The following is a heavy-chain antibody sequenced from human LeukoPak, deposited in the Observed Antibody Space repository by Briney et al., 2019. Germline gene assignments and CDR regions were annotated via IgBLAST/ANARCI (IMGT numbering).Heavy chain of an antibody. D-gene: IGHD3-3*01. CDR1: GGSISSSSYY. Sequence: SETLSLTCTVSGGSISSSSYYWGWIRQPPGKGLEWIGSIYYSGSTYYNPSLKSRVTISVDTSKNQFSLKLSSVTAADTAVYYCARVHLSSDFYYYHMDVWGKGTTVTVSS. CDR2: IYYSGST. J-gene: IGHJ6*03. CDR3: ARVHLSSDFYYYHMDV. V-gene: IGHV4-39*01.